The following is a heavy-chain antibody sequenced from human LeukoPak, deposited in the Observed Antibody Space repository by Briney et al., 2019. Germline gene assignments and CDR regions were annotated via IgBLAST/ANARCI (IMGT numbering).Heavy chain of an antibody. CDR2: IWYDGSNR. CDR1: GFTFSDYG. CDR3: ARDRPTGSYYSIDY. Sequence: GGSLRLSCAVFGFTFSDYGMHWVRQAPGKGLEWVAVIWYDGSNRYYGDSVKGRFTISRDNSKNTLYLQMNSLRVEDTAVYYCARDRPTGSYYSIDYWGQGTLVTVSS. D-gene: IGHD1-26*01. V-gene: IGHV3-33*01. J-gene: IGHJ4*02.